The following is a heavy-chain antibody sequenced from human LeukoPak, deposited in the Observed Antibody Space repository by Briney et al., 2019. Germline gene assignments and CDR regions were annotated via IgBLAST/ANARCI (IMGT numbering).Heavy chain of an antibody. CDR2: ISSSSSYT. V-gene: IGHV3-11*06. CDR3: ARDLYDYVWGSYRYTFDY. J-gene: IGHJ4*02. CDR1: GFTFSDYY. D-gene: IGHD3-16*02. Sequence: GGSLRLSCAASGFTFSDYYMSWIRQAPGKGLEWVSYISSSSSYTNYADSVEGRFTISRDNAKNSLYLQMNSLRAEDTAVYYCARDLYDYVWGSYRYTFDYWGQGTLVTVSS.